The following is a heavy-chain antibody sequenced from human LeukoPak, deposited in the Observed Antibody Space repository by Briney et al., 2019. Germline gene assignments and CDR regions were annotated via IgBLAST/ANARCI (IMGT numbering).Heavy chain of an antibody. V-gene: IGHV3-74*01. CDR2: INNDGTYT. CDR1: GFTSSSYW. Sequence: GGSLRLSCAVSGFTSSSYWMHWVRQAPGKGLVWVSRINNDGTYTVYAGSVKGRFTISRDNAKNTLYLQMNSLRPEDTAVYYCGREIEAPGKTLDYWGQGTLVTVSS. J-gene: IGHJ4*02. CDR3: GREIEAPGKTLDY.